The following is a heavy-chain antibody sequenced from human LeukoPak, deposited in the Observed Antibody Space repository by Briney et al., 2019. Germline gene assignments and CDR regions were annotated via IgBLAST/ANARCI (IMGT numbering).Heavy chain of an antibody. J-gene: IGHJ4*02. CDR1: GFTFSSYA. D-gene: IGHD6-19*01. CDR2: ISSNGGST. Sequence: GGSLRLSCAASGFTFSSYAMHWVRQAPGKGLEYVSAISSNGGSTYYANSVKGRFTISRDNSKNTLYLQMGSLRAEDMAVYYCARVGSSGWYPAAYLDYWGQGTLVTVSS. V-gene: IGHV3-64*01. CDR3: ARVGSSGWYPAAYLDY.